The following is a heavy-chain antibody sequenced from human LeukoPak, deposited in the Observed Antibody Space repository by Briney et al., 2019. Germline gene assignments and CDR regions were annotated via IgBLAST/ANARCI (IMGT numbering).Heavy chain of an antibody. Sequence: GGSLRLSCAASGFTFSSYVMSWVRQAPGKGLEWVSALSGSGGSTYSADSVKGRFTISRDNSKNTLYLQMNSLRAEDTAVYYCAKAENLWFGELSYWGQGTLVTVSS. D-gene: IGHD3-10*01. V-gene: IGHV3-23*01. CDR1: GFTFSSYV. J-gene: IGHJ4*02. CDR2: LSGSGGST. CDR3: AKAENLWFGELSY.